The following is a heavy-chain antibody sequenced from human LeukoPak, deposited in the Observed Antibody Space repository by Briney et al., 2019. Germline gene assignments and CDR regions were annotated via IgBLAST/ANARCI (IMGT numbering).Heavy chain of an antibody. D-gene: IGHD2-15*01. CDR3: ARAPARWHNYFDP. CDR1: GFTLSSYW. J-gene: IGHJ5*02. CDR2: IKSDGSST. Sequence: GGSLRLSCAASGFTLSSYWMHWVRQVPGRGLVWVSRIKSDGSSTSYADSVKGRFTISRDNAKNTLSLQMNNLRAGDTAVYYCARAPARWHNYFDPWGQGTPVTVSS. V-gene: IGHV3-74*01.